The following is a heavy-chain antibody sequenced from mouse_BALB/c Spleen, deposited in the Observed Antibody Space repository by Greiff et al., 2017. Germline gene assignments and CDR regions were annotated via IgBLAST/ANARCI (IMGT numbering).Heavy chain of an antibody. V-gene: IGHV1-63*02. CDR3: ARVANYYGSSLYAMDY. D-gene: IGHD1-1*01. CDR2: IYPGGGYT. J-gene: IGHJ4*01. CDR1: GYTFTNYW. Sequence: QVQLKESGAELVRPGTSVKMSCKAAGYTFTNYWIGWVKQRPGHGLEWIGDIYPGGGYTNYNEKFKGKATLTADTSSSTAYMQLSSLTSEDSAIYYCARVANYYGSSLYAMDYWGQGTSVTVSS.